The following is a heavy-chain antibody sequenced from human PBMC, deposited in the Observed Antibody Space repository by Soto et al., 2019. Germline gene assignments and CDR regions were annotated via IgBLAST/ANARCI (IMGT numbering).Heavy chain of an antibody. J-gene: IGHJ6*02. D-gene: IGHD6-13*01. Sequence: LGESLKISCKGSGYSFTSYWIGWVRQMPWKGLEWMGIIYPGDSDTRYSPSFQGQVTISADKSITTAYLQWSSLKASDTAMYYCARRGSSWYSGSYGMDVWGQGTTVTVSS. CDR3: ARRGSSWYSGSYGMDV. CDR2: IYPGDSDT. V-gene: IGHV5-51*01. CDR1: GYSFTSYW.